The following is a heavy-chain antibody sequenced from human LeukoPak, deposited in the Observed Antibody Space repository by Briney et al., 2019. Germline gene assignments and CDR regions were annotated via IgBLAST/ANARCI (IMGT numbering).Heavy chain of an antibody. J-gene: IGHJ4*02. CDR2: INPNSGGT. V-gene: IGHV1-2*02. Sequence: ASVKVSCKASGYTFTGYYMHWVRQAPRQGLEWMGWINPNSGGTNYAQKFQGRVTMTRDTSISTAYMELSRLRSDDTAVYYCARDATTVTGALFDYWGQGTLVTVSS. CDR3: ARDATTVTGALFDY. D-gene: IGHD4-11*01. CDR1: GYTFTGYY.